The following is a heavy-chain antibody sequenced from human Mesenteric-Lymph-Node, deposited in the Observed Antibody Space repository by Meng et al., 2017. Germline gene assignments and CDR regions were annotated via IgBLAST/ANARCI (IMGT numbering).Heavy chain of an antibody. V-gene: IGHV4-38-2*02. CDR2: IYHSGST. D-gene: IGHD3-10*01. CDR1: GYSISSGYY. Sequence: SETLSLTCTVSGYSISSGYYWGWIRQPPGKGLEWIGSIYHSGSTYYNPSLKSRVTISVDTSKNQFSLKLSSVTAADTAVYYCARDYYGSGSYYKVVWFDYWGQGTLVTVSS. CDR3: ARDYYGSGSYYKVVWFDY. J-gene: IGHJ4*02.